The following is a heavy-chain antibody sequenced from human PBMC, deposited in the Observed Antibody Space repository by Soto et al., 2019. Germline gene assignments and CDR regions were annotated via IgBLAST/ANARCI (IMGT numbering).Heavy chain of an antibody. CDR2: IYWDNDK. V-gene: IGHV2-5*02. CDR3: AHRLGGFTWNDGYLDY. D-gene: IGHD1-1*01. CDR1: GFSLTTSPMG. J-gene: IGHJ4*02. Sequence: QITLKESGPTLVEPTETLTLTCSFSGFSLTTSPMGVGWIRQPPGKALEWLAVIYWDNDKRYNPSLRSRLTITKDTSKKQVVLIMTYMEPADTATYYCAHRLGGFTWNDGYLDYWGQGTLVTVSS.